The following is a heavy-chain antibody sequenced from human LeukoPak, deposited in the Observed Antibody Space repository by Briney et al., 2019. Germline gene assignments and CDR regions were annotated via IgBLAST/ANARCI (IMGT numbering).Heavy chain of an antibody. J-gene: IGHJ3*02. Sequence: SETLSLTCTVSGGSISSGDYYWSWIRQPPGKGLEWIGYIYYSGSTYYNPSLKSRVTISVDTSKNQFSLKLSSVTAADTAVYYCARESPGDSSGRGAFDIWGQGTMVTVSS. CDR3: ARESPGDSSGRGAFDI. V-gene: IGHV4-30-4*01. CDR1: GGSISSGDYY. D-gene: IGHD6-19*01. CDR2: IYYSGST.